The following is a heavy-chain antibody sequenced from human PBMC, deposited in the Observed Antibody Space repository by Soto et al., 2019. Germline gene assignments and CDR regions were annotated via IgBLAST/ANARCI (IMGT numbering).Heavy chain of an antibody. CDR2: LYYAGTT. CDR1: GGSISSYY. CDR3: ARGAGSFYYYGMDV. V-gene: IGHV4-59*01. Sequence: SETLSLTCTVSGGSISSYYWSWIRQPPGKGLDWIGYLYYAGTTNYNPSLKSRVSISVDTSKNQFSLKLTSVTAADKAVYYCARGAGSFYYYGMDVWGQGTTVTVSS. J-gene: IGHJ6*02. D-gene: IGHD6-13*01.